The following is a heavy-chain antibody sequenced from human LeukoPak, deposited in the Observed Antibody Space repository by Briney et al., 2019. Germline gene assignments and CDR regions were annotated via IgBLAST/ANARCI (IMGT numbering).Heavy chain of an antibody. J-gene: IGHJ4*02. CDR2: IRSKAYGGTT. CDR1: GFTFGDYA. CDR3: TRDSTDYSNTGALFDY. V-gene: IGHV3-49*04. D-gene: IGHD4-11*01. Sequence: PGGSLRLSCTASGFTFGDYAMSWVRQAPGKGLEWVGFIRSKAYGGTTEYAAPVKGRFTISRDDSKSIAYLQMNSLKTEDTAVYYCTRDSTDYSNTGALFDYWGQGTLVTVSS.